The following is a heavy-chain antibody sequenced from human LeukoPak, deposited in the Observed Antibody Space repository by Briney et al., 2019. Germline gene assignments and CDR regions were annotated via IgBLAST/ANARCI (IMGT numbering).Heavy chain of an antibody. V-gene: IGHV1-18*01. Sequence: ASVKVSCKASGYSFDRYGISWVRQAPGQGLEWLGWIGAFHGNTNYAQNLQGRVTMTADTSTTTAYMELRSLSSDDTAVYYCARDFLSYDGSENHFEDTFDIWGQGTMVAVSS. J-gene: IGHJ3*02. CDR3: ARDFLSYDGSENHFEDTFDI. CDR2: IGAFHGNT. CDR1: GYSFDRYG. D-gene: IGHD3-22*01.